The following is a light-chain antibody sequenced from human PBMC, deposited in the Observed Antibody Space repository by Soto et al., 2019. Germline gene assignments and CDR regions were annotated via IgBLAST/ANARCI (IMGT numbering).Light chain of an antibody. V-gene: IGKV1-39*01. Sequence: DIQMTQSPSSLSASIGDRVTITCRASQSISSYLNWFQQKPGEAPKLLIQAASSLQSGVPSRFSGSGSGTDFTLTINSLQPEDFATYYCQQYYSFPWTFGQGTKVEIK. J-gene: IGKJ1*01. CDR1: QSISSY. CDR3: QQYYSFPWT. CDR2: AAS.